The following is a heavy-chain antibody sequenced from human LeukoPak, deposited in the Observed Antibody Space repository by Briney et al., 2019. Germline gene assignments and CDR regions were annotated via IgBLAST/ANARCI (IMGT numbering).Heavy chain of an antibody. CDR1: GFTFSSYW. J-gene: IGHJ4*02. D-gene: IGHD1-26*01. V-gene: IGHV3-7*01. CDR3: ARKGDGRVDY. CDR2: IKQSGTET. Sequence: GGSLRLSCEASGFTFSSYWMSWVRQAPGKGLEWVANIKQSGTETFLMDAVKGRFTVSRDNGKNTLYLQMNSLTIEDSAMYYCARKGDGRVDYWGQGTPVTVSS.